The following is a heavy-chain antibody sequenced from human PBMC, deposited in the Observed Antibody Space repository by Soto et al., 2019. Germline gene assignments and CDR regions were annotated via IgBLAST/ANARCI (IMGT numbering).Heavy chain of an antibody. V-gene: IGHV4-59*12. CDR3: ARAGIAVADPLDS. CDR2: IYYSGST. D-gene: IGHD6-19*01. J-gene: IGHJ4*02. CDR1: GGSISNYY. Sequence: PSETLSLTCTVSGGSISNYYWSWIRQPPGKGLEWIGYIYYSGSTNYNPSLKSRVTISVDTSRDQFSLKLRSVTAEDTAVYYCARAGIAVADPLDSWGQGTLVTVSS.